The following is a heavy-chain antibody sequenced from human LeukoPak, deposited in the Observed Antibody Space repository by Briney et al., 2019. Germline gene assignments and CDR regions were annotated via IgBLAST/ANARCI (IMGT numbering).Heavy chain of an antibody. CDR3: ARGTAAAVVDI. J-gene: IGHJ3*02. D-gene: IGHD6-13*01. V-gene: IGHV4-4*02. CDR2: IYHSESA. Sequence: PSGTLSLTCAVSGDSISSHTWWSWVRQPPGKGLEWIGEIYHSESANYNPSLQSRVTISVDKSKNQFSLKLSSVTAADTAVYYCARGTAAAVVDIWGQGTMVTVSS. CDR1: GDSISSHTW.